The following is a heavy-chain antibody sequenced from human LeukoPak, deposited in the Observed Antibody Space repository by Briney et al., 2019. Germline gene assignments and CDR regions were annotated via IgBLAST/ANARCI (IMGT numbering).Heavy chain of an antibody. CDR1: GVTFSSYV. CDR2: ISGSGGGT. V-gene: IGHV3-23*01. CDR3: VQEGPRGLAFDI. Sequence: GGSLRLFCEASGVTFSSYVMSWVRQAPGKGPEWVSGISGSGGGTYYADSVKGRFAISRDNSKNTLYLQVNSLRAEDTAVYYCVQEGPRGLAFDIWGQGTKVTVSS. J-gene: IGHJ3*02.